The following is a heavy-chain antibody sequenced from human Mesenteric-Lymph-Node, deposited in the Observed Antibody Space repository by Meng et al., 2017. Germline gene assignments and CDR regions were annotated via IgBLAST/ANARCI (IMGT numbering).Heavy chain of an antibody. J-gene: IGHJ5*02. D-gene: IGHD4-17*01. CDR3: ARTNYGDYNWFDP. Sequence: GSGPGRGKPSETLALTCTVSGGSISSGGFYWSWIRQHPGKGLEWIGYIYYSGSTYYNPSLRSRVAISIDTSKNQFSLKLTSVTAADTAVYFCARTNYGDYNWFDPWGQGTLVTVSS. CDR1: GGSISSGGFY. CDR2: IYYSGST. V-gene: IGHV4-31*03.